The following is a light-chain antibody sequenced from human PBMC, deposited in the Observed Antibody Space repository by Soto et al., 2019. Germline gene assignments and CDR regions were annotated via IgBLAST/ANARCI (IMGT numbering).Light chain of an antibody. CDR2: DAS. CDR1: QSVSNTY. V-gene: IGKV3-20*01. J-gene: IGKJ3*01. Sequence: EIVLTQSPGTLSLSPGERATLSCRASQSVSNTYLAWYQQKPGQAPRLLIYDASSRATGIPDRFSGSGSATDFTLTISILELEDFAVYYCQQYGRSPGLFTFGHGTSVDIK. CDR3: QQYGRSPGLFT.